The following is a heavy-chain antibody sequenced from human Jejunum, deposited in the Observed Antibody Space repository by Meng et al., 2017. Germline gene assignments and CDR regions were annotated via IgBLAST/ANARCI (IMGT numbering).Heavy chain of an antibody. CDR3: AKDREPDGLWPFDN. Sequence: GESLKISSAASGFTFSTYTFSWVRQAPGKGLEWVSGVTQDGSTYYAESVKGRFTVSRDNSKNTVYLQMNSLRAEDTALYYCAKDREPDGLWPFDNWGQGTLVTVSS. V-gene: IGHV3-23*01. J-gene: IGHJ4*02. D-gene: IGHD5-24*01. CDR2: VTQDGST. CDR1: GFTFSTYT.